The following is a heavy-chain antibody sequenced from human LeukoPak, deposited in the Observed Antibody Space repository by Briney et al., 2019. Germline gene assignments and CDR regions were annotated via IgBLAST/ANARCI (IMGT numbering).Heavy chain of an antibody. V-gene: IGHV7-4-1*02. D-gene: IGHD6-6*01. CDR2: INTNTGYP. J-gene: IGHJ6*03. CDR1: GYTFASYA. Sequence: ASVKVSCKASGYTFASYAMNWVRQAPGQGLEWMGWINTNTGYPTYAQGFTGRFVFSLDTSVSTAYLEISSLKDTAVYFCARAGIHSSSSYPSYYYYYYMDVWGKGTTVTISS. CDR3: ARAGIHSSSSYPSYYYYYYMDV.